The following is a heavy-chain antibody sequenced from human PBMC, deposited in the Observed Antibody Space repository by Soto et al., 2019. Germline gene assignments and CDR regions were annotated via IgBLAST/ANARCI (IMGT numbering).Heavy chain of an antibody. CDR1: GGSISSYY. CDR2: IYYSGST. V-gene: IGHV4-59*06. D-gene: IGHD3-16*01. J-gene: IGHJ4*02. CDR3: SRGILV. Sequence: SETLSLTCTVSGGSISSYYWSWIRQPPGKGLEWIGYIYYSGSTYYNPSLKSRVTISVDTSKNQFSLKLTSATAADTAVYYCSRGILVWGQGALVTVSS.